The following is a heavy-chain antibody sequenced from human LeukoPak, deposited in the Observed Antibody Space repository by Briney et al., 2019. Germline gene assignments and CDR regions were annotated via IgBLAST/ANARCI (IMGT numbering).Heavy chain of an antibody. CDR2: IYYSGST. J-gene: IGHJ3*02. V-gene: IGHV4-39*01. CDR3: ARPKGYDSSGSKGAFDI. CDR1: GGSISSSSYY. Sequence: SETLSLTCTASGGSISSSSYYWGWIRQPPGKGLEWIGCIYYSGSTYYNPSLKSRVTISVDTSKNQFSLKLSSVTAADTAVYYCARPKGYDSSGSKGAFDIWGQGTMVTVSS. D-gene: IGHD3-22*01.